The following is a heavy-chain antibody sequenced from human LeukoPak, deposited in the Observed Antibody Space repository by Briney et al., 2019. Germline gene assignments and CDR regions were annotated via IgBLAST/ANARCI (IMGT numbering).Heavy chain of an antibody. Sequence: SETLSLTCTVSGGSISSYYWSWIRQPPGKGLEWIGYIYYSGSTNYNPSLKSRVTISVVTSKNQFSLKLSSVTAADTAVYYCARKVAATADFDYWGQGTLVTVSS. CDR2: IYYSGST. CDR3: ARKVAATADFDY. V-gene: IGHV4-59*08. CDR1: GGSISSYY. J-gene: IGHJ4*02. D-gene: IGHD2-15*01.